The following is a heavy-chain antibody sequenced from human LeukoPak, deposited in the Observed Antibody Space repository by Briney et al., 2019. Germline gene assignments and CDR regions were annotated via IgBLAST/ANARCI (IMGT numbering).Heavy chain of an antibody. J-gene: IGHJ4*02. V-gene: IGHV3-30*04. CDR3: ARTPHYYGSGSYLGGFDY. CDR1: GFTFSSYA. Sequence: GGSLRLSCAASGFTFSSYAMHWVRQAPGKELEWVAVISYDGSNKYYADSVKGRFTISRDNSKNTLYLQMNSLRAEDTAVYYCARTPHYYGSGSYLGGFDYWGQGTLVTVSS. CDR2: ISYDGSNK. D-gene: IGHD3-10*01.